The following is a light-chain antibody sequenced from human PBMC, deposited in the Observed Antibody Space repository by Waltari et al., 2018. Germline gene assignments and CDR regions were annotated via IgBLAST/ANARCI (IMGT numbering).Light chain of an antibody. CDR2: KAS. J-gene: IGKJ4*02. CDR3: YQYNGYSLLT. CDR1: QGISNW. V-gene: IGKV1-5*03. Sequence: DIQMTQPPSTLSASVGERCTITCRASQGISNWVAWYQQQPGKAPTLLIYKASTLESGVASEFCGSGGGTAVSLTIISRRPDEDAAEYCYQYNGYSLLTFGGGTRVEIK.